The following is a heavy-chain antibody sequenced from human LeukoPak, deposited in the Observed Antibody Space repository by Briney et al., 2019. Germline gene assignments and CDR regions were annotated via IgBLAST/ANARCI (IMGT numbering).Heavy chain of an antibody. V-gene: IGHV1-18*04. CDR2: ISAYNGNT. Sequence: ASAKVSCKASGYTFTSYYIHWVRQAPGQGLEWMGWISAYNGNTNYAQKLQGRVTMTTDTSTSTAYMELRSLRSDDTAVYYCARDRGWGSSGYYYPVDYWGQGTLVTVSS. D-gene: IGHD3-22*01. J-gene: IGHJ4*02. CDR1: GYTFTSYY. CDR3: ARDRGWGSSGYYYPVDY.